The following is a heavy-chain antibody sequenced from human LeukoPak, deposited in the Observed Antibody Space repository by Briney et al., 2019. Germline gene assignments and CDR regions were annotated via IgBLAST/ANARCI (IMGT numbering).Heavy chain of an antibody. J-gene: IGHJ4*02. CDR1: GGSISSYY. V-gene: IGHV4-59*13. CDR2: IYYSGSN. CDR3: ARESGYCSGGSCYSERGFDY. Sequence: PSETLSLTCPVSGGSISSYYWIWIRQPPGKGLEWVGYIYYSGSNNYNPSLKSRVTISVDTSKNQFSLMLSSVTDPDTAGYYCARESGYCSGGSCYSERGFDYWGQGTLVTVSP. D-gene: IGHD2-15*01.